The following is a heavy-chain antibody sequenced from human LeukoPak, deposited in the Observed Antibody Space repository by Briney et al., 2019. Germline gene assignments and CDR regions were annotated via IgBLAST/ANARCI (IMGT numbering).Heavy chain of an antibody. V-gene: IGHV1-2*04. CDR1: GNIFTGYN. CDR2: INPNSGGT. Sequence: ASVKVSCKASGNIFTGYNIHWVRPAPGQGLEWMGWINPNSGGTNYAQKFQGWVTMTRDTSISTAYMELSRLRSDDTAVYYCARVSKQWLIYDAFDIWGQGTMVTVSS. CDR3: ARVSKQWLIYDAFDI. D-gene: IGHD6-19*01. J-gene: IGHJ3*02.